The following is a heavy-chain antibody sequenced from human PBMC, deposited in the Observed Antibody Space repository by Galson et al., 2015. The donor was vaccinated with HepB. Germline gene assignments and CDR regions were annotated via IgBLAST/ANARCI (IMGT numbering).Heavy chain of an antibody. D-gene: IGHD6-13*01. V-gene: IGHV2-5*02. Sequence: PALVKPTQTLTLTCTFSGFSLSTSGVGVGWIRQPPGKALEWLALIYWDDDKRYSPSLKSRLTITKDTSKNQVVLTMTIMDPVDTATYYCAHRNPEDGGIAFDIWGQGTMVTVSS. CDR3: AHRNPEDGGIAFDI. J-gene: IGHJ3*02. CDR2: IYWDDDK. CDR1: GFSLSTSGVG.